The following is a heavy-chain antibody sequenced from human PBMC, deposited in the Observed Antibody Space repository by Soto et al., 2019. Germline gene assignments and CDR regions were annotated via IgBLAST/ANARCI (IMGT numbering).Heavy chain of an antibody. Sequence: SETLSLTCTVSGGSISSGDSYWSWIRQPPGTGLECIGYISYSESTYYNPSLKTRITISVDSSKIQSSLKLSYVSAADTAVYYCASLRCLDWLPYGMDVWGQGTTVTVSS. CDR3: ASLRCLDWLPYGMDV. CDR1: GGSISSGDSY. D-gene: IGHD3-9*01. V-gene: IGHV4-30-4*02. J-gene: IGHJ6*02. CDR2: ISYSEST.